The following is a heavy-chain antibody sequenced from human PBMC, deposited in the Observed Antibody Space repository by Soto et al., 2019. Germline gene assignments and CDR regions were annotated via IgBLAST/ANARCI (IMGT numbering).Heavy chain of an antibody. CDR2: INPSGGST. CDR1: GYTFISYY. V-gene: IGHV1-46*01. CDR3: AREWELPPCDY. D-gene: IGHD1-26*01. J-gene: IGHJ4*02. Sequence: QVQLVQSGAEVKKPGASVKVSCKASGYTFISYYMHWVRQAPGQGLEWMGIINPSGGSTSYAQKFQGRVTMTRDTSTSTVYMELSSLRSEDTAVYYCAREWELPPCDYWGQGTLVTVSS.